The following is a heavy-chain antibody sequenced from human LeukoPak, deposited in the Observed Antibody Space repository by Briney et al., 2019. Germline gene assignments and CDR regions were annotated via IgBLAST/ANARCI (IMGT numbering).Heavy chain of an antibody. CDR3: GSGFYFDY. J-gene: IGHJ4*02. CDR2: ISYDGSNK. V-gene: IGHV3-30*03. CDR1: GFTFSSYG. D-gene: IGHD5-12*01. Sequence: GGSLRLSCAASGFTFSSYGMHWVRQAPGKGLEWVAVISYDGSNKYYADSVKDRFTISRDNSKNTLYLQMNSLRAEDTAVYYCGSGFYFDYWGQGTLVTVSS.